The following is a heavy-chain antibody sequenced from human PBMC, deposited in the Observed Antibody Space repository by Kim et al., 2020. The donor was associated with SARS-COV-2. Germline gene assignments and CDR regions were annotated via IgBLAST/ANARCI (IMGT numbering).Heavy chain of an antibody. J-gene: IGHJ4*02. CDR1: GGSISSGGYY. CDR3: AREGDRGSGSYYNWVGPIDY. V-gene: IGHV4-31*03. D-gene: IGHD3-10*01. Sequence: SETLSLTCTVSGGSISSGGYYWSWIRQHPGKGLEWIGYIYYSGSTYYNPSLKSRVTISVDTSKNQFSLKLSSVTAADTAVYYCAREGDRGSGSYYNWVGPIDYWGQGTLVTVSS. CDR2: IYYSGST.